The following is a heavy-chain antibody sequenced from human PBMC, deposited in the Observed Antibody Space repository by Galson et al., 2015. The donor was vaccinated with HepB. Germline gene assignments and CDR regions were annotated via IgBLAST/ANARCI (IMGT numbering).Heavy chain of an antibody. CDR1: GFTFSSYD. CDR2: IGTAGDT. J-gene: IGHJ4*02. D-gene: IGHD3-22*01. CDR3: AREGYDSSGYDY. V-gene: IGHV3-13*01. Sequence: SLRLSCAASGFTFSSYDMHWVRQATGKGLEWVSAIGTAGDTYYPGSVKGRFTISRENAKNSLYLQMNSLRAGDTAVYYCAREGYDSSGYDYWGQGTLVTVSS.